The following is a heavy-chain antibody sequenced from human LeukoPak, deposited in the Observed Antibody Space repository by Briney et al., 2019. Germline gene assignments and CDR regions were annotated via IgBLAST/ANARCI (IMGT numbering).Heavy chain of an antibody. V-gene: IGHV3-23*01. Sequence: PGGSLRLSCAAFGFSFSDYAITWVRQASGKGLEWVSGVSGSGGASYYADSEKGRFTISRDNAKNSLYLQMNSLRAEDTAVYYCATYRTLADAFDIWGQGTMVTVSS. CDR2: VSGSGGAS. CDR3: ATYRTLADAFDI. D-gene: IGHD1-14*01. CDR1: GFSFSDYA. J-gene: IGHJ3*02.